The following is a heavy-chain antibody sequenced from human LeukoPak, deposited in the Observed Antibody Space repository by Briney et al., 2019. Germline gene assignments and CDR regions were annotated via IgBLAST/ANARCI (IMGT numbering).Heavy chain of an antibody. CDR2: IHSDGIST. J-gene: IGHJ4*02. Sequence: GGSLRLSCEASGFSFSTSWMHWVRQAPGKGLVRVSRIHSDGISTIYADSVKGRFTISRDNSKKSLFLQMYSLRPEDTALYFCAKSGDYGSGSSPDYWGQGTLVTVSS. CDR1: GFSFSTSW. CDR3: AKSGDYGSGSSPDY. D-gene: IGHD3-10*01. V-gene: IGHV3-74*01.